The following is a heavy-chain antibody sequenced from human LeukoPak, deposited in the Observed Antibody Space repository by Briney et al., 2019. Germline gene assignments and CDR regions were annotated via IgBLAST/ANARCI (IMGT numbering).Heavy chain of an antibody. D-gene: IGHD3-16*01. CDR1: GFSISGYW. CDR2: MNSGGTTI. V-gene: IGHV3-74*01. Sequence: GGSLRLSCAASGFSISGYWMHWVRQAAGEGLVWVSRMNSGGTTINYADSVKGRFTISRDNVDNKLHLQMNSLRVEDTAVYYCIREVQVRASASLGLWGQGTLVTVSS. J-gene: IGHJ4*01. CDR3: IREVQVRASASLGL.